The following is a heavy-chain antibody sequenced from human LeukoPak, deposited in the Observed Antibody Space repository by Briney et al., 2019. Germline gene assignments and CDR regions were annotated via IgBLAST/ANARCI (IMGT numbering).Heavy chain of an antibody. D-gene: IGHD3-16*02. V-gene: IGHV3-30*03. Sequence: GGSLRLSCAASGFAFSSYGMHWVRQSPGRGLEWVSFISFDGSNEFYADSLKGRFTISRDNSKDTLYLQMDSLRAEDTALYYCAREEHDYVWGSYRYYYYYGIDVWGQGTTVTVSS. CDR3: AREEHDYVWGSYRYYYYYGIDV. J-gene: IGHJ6*02. CDR2: ISFDGSNE. CDR1: GFAFSSYG.